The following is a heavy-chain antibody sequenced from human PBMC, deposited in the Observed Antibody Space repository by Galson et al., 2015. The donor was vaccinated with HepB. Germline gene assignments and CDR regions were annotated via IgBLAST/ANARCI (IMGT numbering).Heavy chain of an antibody. CDR3: ARGIAVAEYYFDY. V-gene: IGHV3-53*01. CDR2: IYSGGST. Sequence: SLRLSCAASGFTVSSNYMSWVRQAPGKGLEWVSVIYSGGSTYYADSVKGRFTISRDNSKNTLYLQMNSLRAEDTAVYYCARGIAVAEYYFDYWGQGTLVTVSS. D-gene: IGHD6-19*01. J-gene: IGHJ4*02. CDR1: GFTVSSNY.